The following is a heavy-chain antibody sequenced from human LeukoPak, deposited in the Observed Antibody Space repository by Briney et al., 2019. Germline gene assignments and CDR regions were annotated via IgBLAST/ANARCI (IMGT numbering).Heavy chain of an antibody. D-gene: IGHD3-9*01. CDR1: GGSFSGYY. J-gene: IGHJ6*03. CDR3: ARGADILIGYGYYYYMEV. CDR2: INHNGST. V-gene: IGHV4-34*01. Sequence: SETLSLTCAVYGGSFSGYYWSWIRQPPGKGLEWIGEINHNGSTNYNPSLKSRVTISVDTSKNQFSLKLSSVTAADTAVYYCARGADILIGYGYYYYMEVWGKGTTVTVSS.